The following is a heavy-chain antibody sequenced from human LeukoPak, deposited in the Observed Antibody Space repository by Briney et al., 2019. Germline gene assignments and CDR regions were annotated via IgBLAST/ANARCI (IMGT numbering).Heavy chain of an antibody. J-gene: IGHJ4*02. Sequence: GGSLRLSCAASGFTFNSYTMTWVRQAPGKGPEWVSGISGSGGNTYYADSVKGRFTISRDNSKNTLYLQMNSLRAEDTAVYSCAKHRMLRGVVPTTTDYWGQGTLVTVSS. CDR3: AKHRMLRGVVPTTTDY. CDR2: ISGSGGNT. CDR1: GFTFNSYT. V-gene: IGHV3-23*01. D-gene: IGHD3-10*01.